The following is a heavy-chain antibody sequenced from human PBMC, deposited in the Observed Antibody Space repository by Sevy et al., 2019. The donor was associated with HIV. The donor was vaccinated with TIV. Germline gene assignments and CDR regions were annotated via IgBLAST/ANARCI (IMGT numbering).Heavy chain of an antibody. CDR3: ATTKDYYDSSGDPFDY. Sequence: ASVKVSFKVSGKTLSDLSMHWVRQAPGKGLEWMGSFAPEDGETLYAQNFRARVTMTEDTSTDTAYMELSSLRSEDTAVYYCATTKDYYDSSGDPFDYWDQGSLVTVSS. J-gene: IGHJ4*02. V-gene: IGHV1-24*01. CDR1: GKTLSDLS. CDR2: FAPEDGET. D-gene: IGHD3-22*01.